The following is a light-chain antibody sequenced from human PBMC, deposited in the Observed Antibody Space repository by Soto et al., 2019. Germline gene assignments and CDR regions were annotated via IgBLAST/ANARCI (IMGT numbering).Light chain of an antibody. CDR2: KAS. CDR3: QQYDSYPWP. V-gene: IGKV1-5*03. CDR1: QSTSNW. Sequence: DIRMTQSPSTLSASVGDRVTITCWASQSTSNWLAWYQQRPGKAPKLLIYKASTLESGVPSRFSGSGSGTEFTLTISSLQPDDFATYYCQQYDSYPWPFGQGTKVEIK. J-gene: IGKJ1*01.